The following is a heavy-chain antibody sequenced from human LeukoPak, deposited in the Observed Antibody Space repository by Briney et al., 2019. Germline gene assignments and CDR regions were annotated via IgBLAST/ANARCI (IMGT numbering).Heavy chain of an antibody. D-gene: IGHD2-2*01. CDR3: AKPGYCSSSSCSWYFDY. CDR2: ISGSGIST. V-gene: IGHV3-23*01. J-gene: IGHJ4*02. Sequence: GGSLRLSCAASGFTFSSYAMSWVRQAPGKGLEWVSLISGSGISTYYADSVKGRFSISRDDSKNTLYLQMSSLRAEDTAVYYCAKPGYCSSSSCSWYFDYWGQGTLVTVSS. CDR1: GFTFSSYA.